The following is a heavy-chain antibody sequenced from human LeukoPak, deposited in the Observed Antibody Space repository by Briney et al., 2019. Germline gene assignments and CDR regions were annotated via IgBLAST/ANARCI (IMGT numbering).Heavy chain of an antibody. J-gene: IGHJ4*02. CDR2: ISSSGSTI. CDR1: GFTFSDYY. CDR3: ARDQLGYDILTGYPFDY. V-gene: IGHV3-11*01. Sequence: GGSLRLSCAASGFTFSDYYMSWIRQAPGKGLEWVSYISSSGSTIYYADSVKGRFTISRDNAKNSLYLQMNSLRAEDTAVYYCARDQLGYDILTGYPFDYWGQGTLVTFSS. D-gene: IGHD3-9*01.